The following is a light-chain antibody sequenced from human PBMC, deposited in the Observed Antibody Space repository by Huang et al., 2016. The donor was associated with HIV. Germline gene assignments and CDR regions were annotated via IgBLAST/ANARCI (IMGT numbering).Light chain of an antibody. CDR3: QQLHTYPIT. J-gene: IGKJ5*01. V-gene: IGKV1-13*02. CDR2: GAS. Sequence: QLTQSPPSLSASVGDTILISCRASQDIGTSLAWYQQKTGSAPKHLISGASTLQTGVPLRFSGDSAGTFVTLLITGLQPEDFATYYCQQLHTYPITFGQGTRLDIK. CDR1: QDIGTS.